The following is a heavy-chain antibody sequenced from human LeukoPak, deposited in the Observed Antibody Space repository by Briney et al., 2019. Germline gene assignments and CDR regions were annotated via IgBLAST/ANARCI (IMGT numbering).Heavy chain of an antibody. CDR2: ISYDGSNK. V-gene: IGHV3-30-3*01. CDR1: GFTFSSYA. D-gene: IGHD3-22*01. CDR3: ARVDYYDSSGYYYP. Sequence: GGSLRLSCAVSGFTFSSYAMHWVRQAPGKGLEWVAVISYDGSNKYYADSVKGRFTISRDNSKNTLYLQMNSLRAEDTAVYYCARVDYYDSSGYYYPWGQGTLVTVSS. J-gene: IGHJ4*02.